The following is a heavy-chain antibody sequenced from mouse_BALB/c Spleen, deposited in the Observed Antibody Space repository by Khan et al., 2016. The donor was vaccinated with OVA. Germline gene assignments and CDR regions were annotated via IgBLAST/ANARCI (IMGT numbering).Heavy chain of an antibody. CDR3: ASPVITTAKRAMDD. V-gene: IGHV5-17*02. J-gene: IGHJ4*01. D-gene: IGHD1-2*01. Sequence: EVQLVQSGGGLVQSGGSRKLSCAASGFTFSSFGMHWVRQAPVQGLEWVAYISSGSSTIYYADSVQGRFTISRDNPTNTLFLQLTSLRSEDTARNHCASPVITTAKRAMDDWGKGTSVTVAS. CDR1: GFTFSSFG. CDR2: ISSGSSTI.